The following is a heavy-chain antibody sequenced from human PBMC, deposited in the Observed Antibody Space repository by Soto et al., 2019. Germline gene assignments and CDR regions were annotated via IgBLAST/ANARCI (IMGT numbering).Heavy chain of an antibody. CDR3: ARQRTTVVTQAYFDH. J-gene: IGHJ4*02. D-gene: IGHD2-21*02. CDR2: IYYSGRT. Sequence: SETLSLTRIVSGESISSSSYYWGWIRQPPGKGLEWIGSIYYSGRTYYNPSFKSRVTISIDTSKNQFSLKLSSVTATDTAVYYCARQRTTVVTQAYFDHWGQGALVTVSS. CDR1: GESISSSSYY. V-gene: IGHV4-39*01.